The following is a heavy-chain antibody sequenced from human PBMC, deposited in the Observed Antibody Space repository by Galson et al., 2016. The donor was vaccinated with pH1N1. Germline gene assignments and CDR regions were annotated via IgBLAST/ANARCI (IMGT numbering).Heavy chain of an antibody. CDR1: GGTFRKDA. D-gene: IGHD4-11*01. CDR3: AGGRGGATVHRWFDP. Sequence: QSGAEVKKPGASVKVSCKASGGTFRKDAVSWVRQAPGQGLEWMGGIIPIFGTTNYAHKFRGRVTMTTDESTTTVYMELSSLRFEDTAVYYCAGGRGGATVHRWFDPWGQGVLVTVSS. CDR2: IIPIFGTT. V-gene: IGHV1-69*05. J-gene: IGHJ5*02.